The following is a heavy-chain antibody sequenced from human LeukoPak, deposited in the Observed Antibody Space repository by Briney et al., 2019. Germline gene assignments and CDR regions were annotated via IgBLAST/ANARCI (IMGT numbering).Heavy chain of an antibody. J-gene: IGHJ4*02. CDR1: GFTFSSYA. D-gene: IGHD2-2*01. CDR3: AKMSGDCSTTTWSNFDY. CDR2: IVGSGGAT. Sequence: TGGSLRLSCAASGFTFSSYAMSWVRQAPGKGLEWVSRIVGSGGATYYEDSVKGRFTISRDNSKSTVYLQMNSLRAEDTAVYYCAKMSGDCSTTTWSNFDYWGEGTLVT. V-gene: IGHV3-23*01.